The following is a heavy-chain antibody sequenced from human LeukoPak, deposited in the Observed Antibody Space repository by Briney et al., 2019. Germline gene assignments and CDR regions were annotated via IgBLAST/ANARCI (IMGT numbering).Heavy chain of an antibody. CDR3: AKGKDGYSYGYRYYYGMDV. CDR2: IIPILGIA. J-gene: IGHJ6*02. Sequence: ASVKVSCKASGGTFSSYAISWVRQAPGQGLEWMGRIIPILGIANYAQKFQGRVTITADKSTSTAYMELSSLRSEDTAVYYCAKGKDGYSYGYRYYYGMDVWGQGTTVTVSS. V-gene: IGHV1-69*04. D-gene: IGHD5-18*01. CDR1: GGTFSSYA.